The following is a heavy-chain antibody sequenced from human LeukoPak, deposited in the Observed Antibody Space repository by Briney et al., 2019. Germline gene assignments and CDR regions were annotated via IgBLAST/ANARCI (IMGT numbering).Heavy chain of an antibody. CDR1: VSRFISYW. CDR2: IYPGDSDT. J-gene: IGHJ4*02. V-gene: IGHV5-51*01. CDR3: EWRAGEWELLDY. Sequence: HGESLNIPCKVSVSRFISYWIGWVRQMPGKGLEWMGIIYPGDSDTRYSPSFQGQVTISADKSISTAYLQWSSLKASDTAMYYCEWRAGEWELLDYWGQGTLVTVSS. D-gene: IGHD1-26*01.